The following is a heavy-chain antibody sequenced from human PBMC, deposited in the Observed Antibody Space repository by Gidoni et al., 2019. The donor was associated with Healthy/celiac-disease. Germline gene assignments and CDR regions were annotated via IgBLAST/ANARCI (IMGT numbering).Heavy chain of an antibody. CDR1: GGTFSSYA. CDR2: IIPIFGTA. J-gene: IGHJ4*02. Sequence: QLQLVQSGAEVKKPGSSVKVSCKASGGTFSSYAISWVRQAPGQGLELMGGIIPIFGTANYAQKCQGRVTITADESTSTAYMELSSLRSEDTAVYYCARDARGDLRLYYFDYWGQGTLVTVSS. V-gene: IGHV1-69*01. D-gene: IGHD4-17*01. CDR3: ARDARGDLRLYYFDY.